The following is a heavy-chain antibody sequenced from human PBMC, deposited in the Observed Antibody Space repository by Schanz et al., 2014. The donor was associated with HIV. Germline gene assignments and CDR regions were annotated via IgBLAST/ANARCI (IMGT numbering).Heavy chain of an antibody. CDR2: ISYDGSNK. V-gene: IGHV3-30*03. CDR3: ARGEAITSYYHYYGMDV. CDR1: GFTFRSYG. Sequence: QVQLVESGGGVVQPGRSLRLSCAASGFTFRSYGMHWVRQAPGKGLEWVAVISYDGSNKYYADSVKGRFTISRDNSKNTLYLQMNSLRAEDTAVYYCARGEAITSYYHYYGMDVWGQGTTVTVSS. D-gene: IGHD1-20*01. J-gene: IGHJ6*02.